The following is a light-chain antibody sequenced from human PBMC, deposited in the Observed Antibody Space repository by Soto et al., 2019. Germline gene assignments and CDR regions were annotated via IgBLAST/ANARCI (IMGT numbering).Light chain of an antibody. Sequence: DIVMTQSPDSLAVSLGERATIDCKSSQSVLYSSNNKNYLAWYRQKPGQPPKLLIYWASTRESGVPDRISGSGSGTDFTLTIDSLQAEDVAVYYCQQYYSTPLTFGGGTNVEIK. CDR2: WAS. CDR3: QQYYSTPLT. J-gene: IGKJ4*01. CDR1: QSVLYSSNNKNY. V-gene: IGKV4-1*01.